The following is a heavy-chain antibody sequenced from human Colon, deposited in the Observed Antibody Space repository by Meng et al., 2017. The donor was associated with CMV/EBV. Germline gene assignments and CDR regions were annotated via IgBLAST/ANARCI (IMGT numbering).Heavy chain of an antibody. D-gene: IGHD6-6*01. CDR2: IHGDDTE. J-gene: IGHJ5*02. CDR3: VHRYSSSSGEVS. Sequence: QITLKEPVPTLVKPTQTPTLTCSFSGFSLTNKLNSLGWIRQSPGKALEWLALIHGDDTEQYSPSLQSRLSATRDTSKNQVVLTLTDMDPVDTATYYCVHRYSSSSGEVSWGQGTLVTVSS. CDR1: GFSLTNKLNS. V-gene: IGHV2-5*02.